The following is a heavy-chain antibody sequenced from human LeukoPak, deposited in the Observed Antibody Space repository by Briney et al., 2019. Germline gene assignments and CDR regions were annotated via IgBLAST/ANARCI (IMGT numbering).Heavy chain of an antibody. Sequence: SETLSLTCSVSGGSISGYYWSWIRQPPGKGLEWIGYIYYSGSTNYNPSLKSRVTISVDTSKNQFSLKLSSVTAADTAVYYCARSSGYPNWYFDLWGRGTLVTVSS. D-gene: IGHD3-22*01. CDR3: ARSSGYPNWYFDL. CDR2: IYYSGST. J-gene: IGHJ2*01. CDR1: GGSISGYY. V-gene: IGHV4-59*01.